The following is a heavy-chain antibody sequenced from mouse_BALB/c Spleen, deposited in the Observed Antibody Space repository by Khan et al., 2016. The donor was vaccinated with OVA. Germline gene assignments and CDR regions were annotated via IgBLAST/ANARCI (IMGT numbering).Heavy chain of an antibody. Sequence: EVQLQESGPGLVKPSQSLSLTCTVTGYSITRDYAWNWIRQFPGNNLEWMGYISYSGSTSYNPSLKSRISITRDTSKNQFFLQLNSATTEDTATYYCASELGRYYAMDYWGQGTSVTVSS. CDR2: ISYSGST. D-gene: IGHD4-1*01. CDR3: ASELGRYYAMDY. J-gene: IGHJ4*01. CDR1: GYSITRDYA. V-gene: IGHV3-2*02.